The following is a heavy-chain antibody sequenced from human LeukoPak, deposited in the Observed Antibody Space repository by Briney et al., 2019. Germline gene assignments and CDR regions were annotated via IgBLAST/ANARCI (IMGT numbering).Heavy chain of an antibody. CDR1: GGSISGYY. Sequence: SETLSLTCTVSGGSISGYYWSWVRQPPLKGLEWIGYIYSSGITRYSPSLKSRLTISVDTSKNQFSLRLSSVTAADTALYYCARLATDSDILTGSDYWGQGTLVTVSS. CDR3: ARLATDSDILTGSDY. D-gene: IGHD3-9*01. J-gene: IGHJ4*02. CDR2: IYSSGIT. V-gene: IGHV4-59*08.